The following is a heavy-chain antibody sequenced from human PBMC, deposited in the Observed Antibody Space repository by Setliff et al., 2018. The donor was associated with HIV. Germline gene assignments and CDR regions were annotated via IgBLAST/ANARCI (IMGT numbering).Heavy chain of an antibody. Sequence: RASVKVSCKASGYTFTSYYMHWVRQAPGQGLEWMGIINPSGGSTSYAQKFQGRVTMTRDTSTSTAYMELSSLRSEDTAVYYCARRAAGGSSPNDYESSGPYDAFDVWGQGTMVTISS. J-gene: IGHJ3*01. CDR1: GYTFTSYY. CDR3: ARRAAGGSSPNDYESSGPYDAFDV. V-gene: IGHV1-46*01. CDR2: INPSGGST. D-gene: IGHD3-22*01.